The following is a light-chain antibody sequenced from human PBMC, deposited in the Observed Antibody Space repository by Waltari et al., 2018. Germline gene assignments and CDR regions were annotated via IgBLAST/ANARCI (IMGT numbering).Light chain of an antibody. Sequence: QSALTQPASVSGSPGQSITISCTGTSSDVGGYNYVSWYQQHPGKAPTLMIYDVSTRPSGVSNRFSGSKSGNTASLTISGLQAEDEADYYCSSYTSSSTGVFGGGTKLTVL. CDR3: SSYTSSSTGV. CDR1: SSDVGGYNY. CDR2: DVS. V-gene: IGLV2-14*03. J-gene: IGLJ2*01.